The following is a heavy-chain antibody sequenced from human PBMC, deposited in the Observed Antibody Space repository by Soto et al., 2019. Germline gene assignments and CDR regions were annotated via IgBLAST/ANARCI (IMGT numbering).Heavy chain of an antibody. J-gene: IGHJ4*02. CDR3: AKDIYSSGWSAFDY. CDR1: GFTFDDYA. Sequence: EVQLVESGGGLVQPGRSLRLSCAASGFTFDDYAMHWVRQAPGKGLEWVSGISWNSGSIGYADSVKGLFTISRDNAKNSLYLQMNSLRAEDTALYYCAKDIYSSGWSAFDYWGQGTLVTVSS. D-gene: IGHD6-19*01. CDR2: ISWNSGSI. V-gene: IGHV3-9*01.